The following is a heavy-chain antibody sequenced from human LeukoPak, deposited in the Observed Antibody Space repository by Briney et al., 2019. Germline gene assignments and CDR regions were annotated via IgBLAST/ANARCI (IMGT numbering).Heavy chain of an antibody. CDR3: ARADYYDSSGYYSLFDY. J-gene: IGHJ4*02. D-gene: IGHD3-22*01. CDR1: GFTFSSYW. CDR2: IKQDGSEK. Sequence: GGSLRLSCAASGFTFSSYWMSWVRQAPGKGLEWVANIKQDGSEKYYVDSVKGRSTISRDNAKNSLYLQMNSLRAEDTAVYYCARADYYDSSGYYSLFDYWGQGTLVTVSS. V-gene: IGHV3-7*01.